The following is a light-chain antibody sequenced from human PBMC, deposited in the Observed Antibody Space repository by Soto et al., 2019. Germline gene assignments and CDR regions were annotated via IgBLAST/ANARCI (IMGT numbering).Light chain of an antibody. Sequence: DFVMTQSPDSLAVSLGERATINCKSSQSVLYRSNNNNYLSWYQQKPGQPPKLLISWASTRESGVPYRFSGSGPGKDFTLTISSLQAEDVANYYRHQYMHAPWTFGQGTKVEIK. CDR3: HQYMHAPWT. CDR1: QSVLYRSNNNNY. V-gene: IGKV4-1*01. J-gene: IGKJ1*01. CDR2: WAS.